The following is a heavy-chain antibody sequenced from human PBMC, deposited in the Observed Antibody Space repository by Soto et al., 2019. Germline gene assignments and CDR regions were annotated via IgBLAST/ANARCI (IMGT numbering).Heavy chain of an antibody. D-gene: IGHD3-22*01. CDR3: ARDHRYYDSSGYRPGDWYFDL. J-gene: IGHJ2*01. CDR2: IWYDGSNK. Sequence: GGSLRLSCAASGFTFSSYGMHWVRQAPGKGLEWVAVIWYDGSNKYYADSVKGRFTISRENSKNTLYLQMNSLRAEDTAVYYCARDHRYYDSSGYRPGDWYFDLWGRGTLVTVSS. V-gene: IGHV3-33*01. CDR1: GFTFSSYG.